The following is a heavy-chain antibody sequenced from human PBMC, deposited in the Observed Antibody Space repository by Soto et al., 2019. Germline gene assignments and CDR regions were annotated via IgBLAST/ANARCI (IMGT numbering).Heavy chain of an antibody. Sequence: TLSLTCTVSGGSISSGGYYWSWIRQHPGKGLEWIGYIYYSGSTYYNPSLKSRVTISVDTSKNQFSLKLSSVTAADTAVYYCAREVGDHSSSWLFDYWGQGTLVTVSS. CDR3: AREVGDHSSSWLFDY. V-gene: IGHV4-31*03. J-gene: IGHJ4*02. D-gene: IGHD6-13*01. CDR2: IYYSGST. CDR1: GGSISSGGYY.